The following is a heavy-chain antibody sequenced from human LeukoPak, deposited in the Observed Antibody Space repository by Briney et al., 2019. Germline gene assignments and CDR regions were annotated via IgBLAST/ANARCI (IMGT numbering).Heavy chain of an antibody. J-gene: IGHJ5*02. V-gene: IGHV4-34*01. D-gene: IGHD6-13*01. CDR1: GGSFSGYY. Sequence: PSETLSLTCAVYGGSFSGYYWSWIRQPPGKGLEWIGEINHSGSTNYNPSLKSRVTISVDKSKNQFSLKLSSVTAADTAVYYCARGRPGYRQRNWFDPWGQGTLVTVSS. CDR2: INHSGST. CDR3: ARGRPGYRQRNWFDP.